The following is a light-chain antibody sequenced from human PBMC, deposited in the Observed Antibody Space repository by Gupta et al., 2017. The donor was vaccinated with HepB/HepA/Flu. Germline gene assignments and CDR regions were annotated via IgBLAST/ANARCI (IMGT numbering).Light chain of an antibody. V-gene: IGLV1-47*01. J-gene: IGLJ2*01. CDR1: SSNIGSNH. Sequence: QSVLTQPPSASGTPGQRVTISCSGSSSNIGSNHVYWYRQLPGTAPKLLIYRNNQRPPGVPDRFSGSKSGTSASLAISGLRSEDEADYYCASWDDSLSVGVFGGGTKLTVL. CDR3: ASWDDSLSVGV. CDR2: RNN.